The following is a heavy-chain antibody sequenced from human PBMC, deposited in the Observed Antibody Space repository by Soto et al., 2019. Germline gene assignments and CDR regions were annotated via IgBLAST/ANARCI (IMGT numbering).Heavy chain of an antibody. D-gene: IGHD6-6*01. V-gene: IGHV4-34*01. J-gene: IGHJ1*01. CDR1: GGSFSGYY. CDR3: ARGRFSIAARSFQH. CDR2: INHSGST. Sequence: NPSETLSLTCAVYGGSFSGYYWSWIRQPPGKGLEWIGEINHSGSTNYNPSLKSRVTISVDTSKNQFSLKLSSVTAADTAVYYCARGRFSIAARSFQHWGQGTLVTVSS.